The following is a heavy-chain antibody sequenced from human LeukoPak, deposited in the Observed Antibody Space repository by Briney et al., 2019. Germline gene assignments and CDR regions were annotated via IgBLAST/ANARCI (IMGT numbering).Heavy chain of an antibody. D-gene: IGHD5-18*01. CDR3: VKGGQYSTNWFQD. CDR1: GFPFNHYA. Sequence: GGSLRLSCSASGFPFNHYAVQWVRQAPGEGLEYVSAISSNGGGTDYTVSVKGRFTIYRDNAKNTLFIQMSSLEAEDTAVYFCVKGGQYSTNWFQDWGQGTLVSVS. J-gene: IGHJ1*01. CDR2: ISSNGGGT. V-gene: IGHV3-64D*06.